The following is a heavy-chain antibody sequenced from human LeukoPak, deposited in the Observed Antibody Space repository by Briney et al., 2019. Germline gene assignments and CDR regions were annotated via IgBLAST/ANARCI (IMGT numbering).Heavy chain of an antibody. CDR1: GFTFSSYG. CDR2: IWYDGSNK. D-gene: IGHD2-21*01. Sequence: GGSLRLSCAASGFTFSSYGMHWVRQAPGKGLEWVAVIWYDGSNKYYADSVKGRLTISRDNSKNTLFLQMNSLRVEDTAVYYCAKEDPIVSVGFDYWGQGTLVTVTS. V-gene: IGHV3-33*06. CDR3: AKEDPIVSVGFDY. J-gene: IGHJ4*02.